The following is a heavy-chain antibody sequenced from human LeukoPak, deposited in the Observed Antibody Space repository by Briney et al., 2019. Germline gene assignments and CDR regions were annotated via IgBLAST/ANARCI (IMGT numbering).Heavy chain of an antibody. CDR2: IYTSGST. Sequence: SETLSLTCTVSGGSISSGSYYWSWIRQPAGKGLEWIGRIYTSGSTNYNPSLKSRVTISVDTSKNQFSLKLSSVTPADTAVYYCALEGRRVTTGWFDPWGQGTLVTVSS. J-gene: IGHJ5*02. CDR3: ALEGRRVTTGWFDP. V-gene: IGHV4-61*02. CDR1: GGSISSGSYY. D-gene: IGHD4-17*01.